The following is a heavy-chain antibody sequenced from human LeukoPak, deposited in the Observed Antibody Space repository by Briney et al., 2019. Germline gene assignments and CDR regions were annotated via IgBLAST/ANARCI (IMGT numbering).Heavy chain of an antibody. CDR1: GYVFTDYY. V-gene: IGHV1-2*02. D-gene: IGHD6-13*01. Sequence: ASVKVSCKASGYVFTDYYMHWVRQAPGQGLEWMGWINPNSGGTNYAQKFQGRVTMTRDTSISTAYMELSRLRSDDTAVYYCARDWSVGAAGTADYWGQGTLVTVSS. CDR2: INPNSGGT. J-gene: IGHJ4*02. CDR3: ARDWSVGAAGTADY.